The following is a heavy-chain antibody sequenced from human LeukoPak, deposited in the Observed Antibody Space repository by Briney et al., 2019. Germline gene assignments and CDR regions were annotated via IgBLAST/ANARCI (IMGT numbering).Heavy chain of an antibody. D-gene: IGHD6-6*01. CDR2: INHSGST. CDR3: ASRTYSSSSFYSYYMDV. Sequence: SETLSLTFTVYGGSFSGYYWSWIRQSPGKGLEWIGEINHSGSTNYNPSLKSRVTISADTSKSQFSLKVRSVTAADTAVYYCASRTYSSSSFYSYYMDVWGKGTAVAVSS. CDR1: GGSFSGYY. V-gene: IGHV4-34*01. J-gene: IGHJ6*03.